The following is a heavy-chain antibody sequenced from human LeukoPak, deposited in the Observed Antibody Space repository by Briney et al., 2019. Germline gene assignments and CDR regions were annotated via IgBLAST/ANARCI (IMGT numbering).Heavy chain of an antibody. Sequence: GGSLRLSCAASGFTVSSNYMSWVRQAPGKGLEWVSVIYSGGSTYYADSVKGRFTISRDNAKNSLYLQMNGLRAKDTAVYYCARDRDDILTATPDYFDYWGQGTLVTVSS. V-gene: IGHV3-53*01. CDR2: IYSGGST. J-gene: IGHJ4*02. CDR3: ARDRDDILTATPDYFDY. CDR1: GFTVSSNY. D-gene: IGHD3-9*01.